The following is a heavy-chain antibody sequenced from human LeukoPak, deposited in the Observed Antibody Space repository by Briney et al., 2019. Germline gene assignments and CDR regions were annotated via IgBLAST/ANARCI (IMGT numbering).Heavy chain of an antibody. Sequence: ASVKVSCKVSGHTLTELSMHWVRQATGQGLEWMGWMNPNSGNTGYAQKFQGRVTMTRNTSISTAYMELSSLRSEDTAVYYCARRSSSFYGMDVWGQGTTVTVSS. J-gene: IGHJ6*02. CDR1: GHTLTELS. V-gene: IGHV1-8*01. CDR3: ARRSSSFYGMDV. CDR2: MNPNSGNT. D-gene: IGHD6-13*01.